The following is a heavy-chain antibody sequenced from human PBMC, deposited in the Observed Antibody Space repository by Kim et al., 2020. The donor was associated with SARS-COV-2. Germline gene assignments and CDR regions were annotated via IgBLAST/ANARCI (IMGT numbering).Heavy chain of an antibody. D-gene: IGHD6-19*01. J-gene: IGHJ4*02. CDR2: IYHSGST. CDR3: ARATGAVAGFLKF. V-gene: IGHV4-4*02. Sequence: SETLSLTCAVSGGSISSSNWWSWVRQPPGKGLEWIGEIYHSGSTNYNPSLKSRVTISVDKSKNQFSLKLSSVTAADTAVYYCARATGAVAGFLKFWGQGTLVTVSS. CDR1: GGSISSSNW.